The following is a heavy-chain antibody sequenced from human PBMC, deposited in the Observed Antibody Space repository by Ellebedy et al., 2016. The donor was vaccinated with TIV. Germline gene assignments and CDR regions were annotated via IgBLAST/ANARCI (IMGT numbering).Heavy chain of an antibody. D-gene: IGHD4-17*01. CDR2: IIPIFGTA. CDR1: GGTFSSYA. V-gene: IGHV1-69*13. CDR3: ARGRSGDYGSAY. Sequence: ASVKVSCKASGGTFSSYAISWVRQAPGQGLEWMGGIIPIFGTANYAQKFQGRVTITADESTSTAYMELSSLRSEDTAVYYCARGRSGDYGSAYWGQGTLVTVSS. J-gene: IGHJ4*02.